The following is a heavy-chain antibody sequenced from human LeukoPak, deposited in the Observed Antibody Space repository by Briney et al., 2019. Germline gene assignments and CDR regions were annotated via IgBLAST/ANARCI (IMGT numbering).Heavy chain of an antibody. D-gene: IGHD3-9*01. CDR1: GFTFSSYA. CDR2: ISGSGGST. J-gene: IGHJ5*02. V-gene: IGHV3-23*01. Sequence: GRSLRLSCAASGFTFSSYAMSWVRQAPGKGLEWVSAISGSGGSTYYADSVKGRFTISRDNSKNTLYLQMNSLRAEDTAVYYCAKDLTAGSLNWFDPWGQGTLVTVSS. CDR3: AKDLTAGSLNWFDP.